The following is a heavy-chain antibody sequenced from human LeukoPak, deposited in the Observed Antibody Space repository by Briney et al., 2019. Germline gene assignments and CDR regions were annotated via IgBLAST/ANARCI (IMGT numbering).Heavy chain of an antibody. D-gene: IGHD2-15*01. CDR1: GYIFTDYA. Sequence: ASVKVSCKASGYIFTDYAIHWLRQAPGQRPEWMGWMNGGNGNTKYSQKFQGRITLIRDTSAATAYMELSSLRHDDLAVYYCARGRGTSGSNRDFYYYYYMAVWGKGTTVTVSS. CDR2: MNGGNGNT. V-gene: IGHV1-3*01. J-gene: IGHJ6*03. CDR3: ARGRGTSGSNRDFYYYYYMAV.